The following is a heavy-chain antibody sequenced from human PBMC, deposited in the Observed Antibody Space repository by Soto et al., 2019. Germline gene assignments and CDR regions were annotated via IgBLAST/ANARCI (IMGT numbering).Heavy chain of an antibody. J-gene: IGHJ4*02. CDR2: ISSDGSEK. V-gene: IGHV3-30*18. CDR1: GFTFSGYG. CDR3: AKVMGVRGVTSGADY. Sequence: QVQLVEAGGGVVQPGRSLRLSCAASGFTFSGYGMHCVRQATGKGLEWVAVISSDGSEKYYADSVKGRFTISRDNSKNTLFLQLNSLGAEDTAVSYCAKVMGVRGVTSGADYWGQGTLVTVSS. D-gene: IGHD3-10*01.